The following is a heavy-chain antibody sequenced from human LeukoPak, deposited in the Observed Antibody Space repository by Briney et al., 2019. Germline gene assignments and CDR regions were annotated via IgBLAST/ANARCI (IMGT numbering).Heavy chain of an antibody. CDR3: ARPRPHDYYFDL. CDR1: GFTFDDYG. V-gene: IGHV3-20*04. Sequence: GGSLRLSCAASGFTFDDYGMSWVRQAPGKGLEWVSGINWSGVNTGYADSVKGRFTISRDNAKSSLYLQMNNLRVEDTALYYCARPRPHDYYFDLWGQGTLVTVSS. J-gene: IGHJ4*02. CDR2: INWSGVNT. D-gene: IGHD1-1*01.